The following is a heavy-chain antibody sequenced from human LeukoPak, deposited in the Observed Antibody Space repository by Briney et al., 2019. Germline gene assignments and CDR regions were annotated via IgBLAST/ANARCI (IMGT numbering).Heavy chain of an antibody. J-gene: IGHJ4*02. CDR3: AADKTTGGWYELDY. V-gene: IGHV3-53*01. D-gene: IGHD6-19*01. CDR2: ISDSGRT. Sequence: GSLRLSCAGFGFSLTTYYMTWVRQAPGKGLESVSVISDSGRTYYADSVKGRFTISRDNSKNTFFLQMNNLKVEDSALYYCAADKTTGGWYELDYWGQGTLVTVSS. CDR1: GFSLTTYY.